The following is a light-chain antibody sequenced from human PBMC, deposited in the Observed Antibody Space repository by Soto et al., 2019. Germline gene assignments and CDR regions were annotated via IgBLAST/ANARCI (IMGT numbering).Light chain of an antibody. CDR3: QHYGNSLYT. Sequence: EIVLTQSPGTLSLSPGERATLSCRASQSVSTSYLAWYQHRPGQAPRLLIYGASSRAPGIPDRFSGSGSATDFTLTISRLEPEDFAVYYCQHYGNSLYTFGQGTKLEIK. J-gene: IGKJ2*01. CDR2: GAS. CDR1: QSVSTSY. V-gene: IGKV3-20*01.